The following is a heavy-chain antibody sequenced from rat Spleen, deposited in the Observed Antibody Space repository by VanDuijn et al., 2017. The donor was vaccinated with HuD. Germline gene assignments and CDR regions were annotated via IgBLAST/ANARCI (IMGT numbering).Heavy chain of an antibody. CDR2: ISPTGTYT. V-gene: IGHV5-46*01. CDR1: GFTFSSFP. CDR3: ARQWDY. J-gene: IGHJ2*01. Sequence: EVQLVESGGGLVQPGGSMNLSCAASGFTFSSFPMAWVRQPPTKGLEWVATISPTGTYTYYRDSVLGRFTISRDNAESTLSLQMDSLRSEDSATYYCARQWDYWGQGVMVTVSS.